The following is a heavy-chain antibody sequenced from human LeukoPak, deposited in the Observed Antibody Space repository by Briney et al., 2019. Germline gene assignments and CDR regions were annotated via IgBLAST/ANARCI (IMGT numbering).Heavy chain of an antibody. CDR3: ARIIGYCSSTSCLSRDY. V-gene: IGHV1-2*02. CDR1: GYTFTGYY. D-gene: IGHD2-2*01. CDR2: INPNSGGT. J-gene: IGHJ4*02. Sequence: GASVKVSCKASGYTFTGYYMHWVRQAPGQGLEWTGWINPNSGGTNYAQKFQGRVTMTRDTSISTAYMELSRLRSDDTAVYYCARIIGYCSSTSCLSRDYWGQGTLVTVSS.